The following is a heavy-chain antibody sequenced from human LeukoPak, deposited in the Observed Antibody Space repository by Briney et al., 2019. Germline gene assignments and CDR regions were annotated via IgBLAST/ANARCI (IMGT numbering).Heavy chain of an antibody. V-gene: IGHV3-11*01. Sequence: GGSLRLSCAASGFTFSDYYMSWIRQAPGKGLEWVSYISSSGSTIYYADSVKGRFTISRDNAKNSLYLQMNSLRAEDTAVYYCARVSSSGSSRWEYYFDYWGQGTLVIVSS. CDR1: GFTFSDYY. J-gene: IGHJ4*02. D-gene: IGHD6-13*01. CDR3: ARVSSSGSSRWEYYFDY. CDR2: ISSSGSTI.